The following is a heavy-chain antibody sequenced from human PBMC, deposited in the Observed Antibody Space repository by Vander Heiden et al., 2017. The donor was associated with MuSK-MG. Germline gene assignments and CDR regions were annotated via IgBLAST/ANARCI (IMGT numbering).Heavy chain of an antibody. D-gene: IGHD3-22*01. V-gene: IGHV3-21*01. J-gene: IGHJ4*02. CDR2: ISSSSSYV. Sequence: EVQLVESGGGLVKPGGSLRLSCAASGLTFRSYSMNWVRQAPGKGLEGVSSISSSSSYVYYADSVKGRFTISRDNAKNSLYLQMNSLRAEDTAVYYCARVYYDSSGYNFDYWGQGTLVTVSS. CDR3: ARVYYDSSGYNFDY. CDR1: GLTFRSYS.